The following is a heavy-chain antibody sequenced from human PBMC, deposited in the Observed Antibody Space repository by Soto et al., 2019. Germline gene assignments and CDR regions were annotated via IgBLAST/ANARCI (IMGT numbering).Heavy chain of an antibody. V-gene: IGHV3-7*03. CDR1: GFTFSSYW. D-gene: IGHD6-6*01. CDR2: IKQDGSEK. J-gene: IGHJ3*02. CDR3: ASNSSSYPDAFDI. Sequence: GGSLRLSCAASGFTFSSYWMSWVRQAPGKGLEWVARIKQDGSEKYYVDSVKGRFTISRDNAKNSLYLQMNSLRAEVTDVYYGASNSSSYPDAFDIWGQGTMVTVSS.